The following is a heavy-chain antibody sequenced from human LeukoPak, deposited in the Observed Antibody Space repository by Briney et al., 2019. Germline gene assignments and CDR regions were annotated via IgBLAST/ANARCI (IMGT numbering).Heavy chain of an antibody. CDR2: INGDGNKK. D-gene: IGHD2-15*01. CDR3: VRDLNAFHGSGIHYDAFDI. CDR1: GFRFSDYW. J-gene: IGHJ3*02. V-gene: IGHV3-7*01. Sequence: GGYLRLSCGASGFRFSDYWMTWVRQVPGRGLEWVANINGDGNKKHDVDSVEGRFSSSRDNAKNSLFLQMNSLRVEYTAIYYCVRDLNAFHGSGIHYDAFDICGQGATVTVSS.